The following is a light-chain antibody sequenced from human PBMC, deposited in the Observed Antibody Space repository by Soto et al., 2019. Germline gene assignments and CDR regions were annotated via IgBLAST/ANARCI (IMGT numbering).Light chain of an antibody. CDR1: QSVSSN. J-gene: IGKJ1*01. Sequence: EIVMTQSPATLSVSPGERATLSCRASQSVSSNLAWYQQKPGQAPRLLIYGASTRATSIPSRFSGSGSGTEFTLTISSLQSEDVAVYYCHHYNNLSPWTFGQGTKVEIK. CDR3: HHYNNLSPWT. V-gene: IGKV3-15*01. CDR2: GAS.